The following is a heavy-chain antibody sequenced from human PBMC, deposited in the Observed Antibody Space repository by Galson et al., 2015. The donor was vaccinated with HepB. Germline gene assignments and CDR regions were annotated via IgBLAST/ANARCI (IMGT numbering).Heavy chain of an antibody. Sequence: SVKVSCKASGYSLSNYGLSWIRKAPGPGLEWMGWFSGYDGGTNYAQKFQGRVTITADASTGTAYLELTNLRSDDTAVYYCARDSRLELRLHQGPIGLPPGTLLQEHLWG. D-gene: IGHD1-1*01. CDR1: GYSLSNYG. CDR2: FSGYDGGT. V-gene: IGHV1-18*01. CDR3: ARDSRLELRLHQGPIGLPPGTLLQEHL. J-gene: IGHJ6*01.